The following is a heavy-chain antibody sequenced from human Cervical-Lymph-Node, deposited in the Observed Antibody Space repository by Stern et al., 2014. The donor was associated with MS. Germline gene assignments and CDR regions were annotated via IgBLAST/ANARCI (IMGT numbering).Heavy chain of an antibody. D-gene: IGHD4-17*01. J-gene: IGHJ3*02. Sequence: VQLVQSGAEVKKPGASVKVSCKASGYTFTSYYMHWVRQAPGQGLEWMGIINPNGGSTSYAQQVQGRVTMTRDTSTSTVYMELSSLRSEDTAVYYCARDADGYGDYADAFDIWGQGTMVTVSS. V-gene: IGHV1-46*01. CDR1: GYTFTSYY. CDR3: ARDADGYGDYADAFDI. CDR2: INPNGGST.